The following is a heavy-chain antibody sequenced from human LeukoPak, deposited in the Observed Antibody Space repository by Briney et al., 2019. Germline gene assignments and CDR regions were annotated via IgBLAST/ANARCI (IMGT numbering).Heavy chain of an antibody. D-gene: IGHD5-24*01. J-gene: IGHJ4*02. CDR1: GFSFDNYA. V-gene: IGHV3-49*04. CDR2: IRIKTYGGAT. CDR3: TRAPGDAFHPGGYYIDY. Sequence: GGSLRLSCTTSGFSFDNYALTWVRQAPGKGLEWVGFIRIKTYGGATEYAASVKGRFTISRDDSKSIAYLLMDSLKTEDTAVYYCTRAPGDAFHPGGYYIDYWGQGTLVAVSS.